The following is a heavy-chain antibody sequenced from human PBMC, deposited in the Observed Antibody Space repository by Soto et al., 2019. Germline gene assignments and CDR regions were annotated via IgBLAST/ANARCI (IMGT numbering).Heavy chain of an antibody. J-gene: IGHJ4*02. V-gene: IGHV3-23*01. D-gene: IGHD2-2*01. CDR1: GFTFSSYA. Sequence: PGGSLRLSCAASGFTFSSYAMSWVRQAPGKGLEWVSAISGSGGSTYYADSVKGRFTISRDNSKNTLYLQMNSLRAEDTAVYYCAKAGYQLLSRDIDYWGQGTLVTVSS. CDR3: AKAGYQLLSRDIDY. CDR2: ISGSGGST.